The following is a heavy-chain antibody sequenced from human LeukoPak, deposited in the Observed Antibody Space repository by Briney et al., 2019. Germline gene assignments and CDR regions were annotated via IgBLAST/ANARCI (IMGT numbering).Heavy chain of an antibody. CDR1: GGSISSSSYY. J-gene: IGHJ6*02. V-gene: IGHV4-39*01. D-gene: IGHD6-13*01. CDR2: IYYSGST. Sequence: PSETLSLTCTVSGGSISSSSYYWGWIRQPPGEGLEWIGSIYYSGSTYYNPSLKSRVTISVDTSKNQFSLKLSSVTAADTAVYYCARLPHRYSSSWYGYYYYGMDVWGQGTTVTVSS. CDR3: ARLPHRYSSSWYGYYYYGMDV.